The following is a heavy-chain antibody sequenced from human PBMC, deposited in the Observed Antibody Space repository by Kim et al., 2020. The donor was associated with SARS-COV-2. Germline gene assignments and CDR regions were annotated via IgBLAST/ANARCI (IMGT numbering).Heavy chain of an antibody. CDR3: AREVFRGDCYPPGDY. Sequence: GGSLRLSCAASGFTFSSYAMHWVRQAPGKGLEWVAVISYDGSNKYYADSVKGRFTISRDNSKNTLYLQMNSLRAEDTAVYYCAREVFRGDCYPPGDYSG. CDR2: ISYDGSNK. J-gene: IGHJ4*01. CDR1: GFTFSSYA. D-gene: IGHD2-21*02. V-gene: IGHV3-30*04.